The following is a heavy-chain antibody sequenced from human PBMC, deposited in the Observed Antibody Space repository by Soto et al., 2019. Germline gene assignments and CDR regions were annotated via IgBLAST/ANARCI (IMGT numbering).Heavy chain of an antibody. CDR1: GFSLSTSGVA. J-gene: IGHJ5*02. CDR3: AHSQGYRSFGVVIGAHGFDP. CDR2: VYWDDDK. Sequence: QITLKESGPTLVKPTQTLTLTCSFSGFSLSTSGVAAGWIRQRPGKGLEWLALVYWDDDKRYSPSLRDRLNITTDTSNTTFFLTMTNMDPADTATYYCAHSQGYRSFGVVIGAHGFDPWGQGIMVTVSS. V-gene: IGHV2-5*02. D-gene: IGHD3-3*01.